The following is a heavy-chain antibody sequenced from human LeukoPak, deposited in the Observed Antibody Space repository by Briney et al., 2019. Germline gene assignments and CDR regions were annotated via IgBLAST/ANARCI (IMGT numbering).Heavy chain of an antibody. D-gene: IGHD4-17*01. CDR2: IYYSGST. J-gene: IGHJ3*02. CDR1: SGSISSSSYY. V-gene: IGHV4-39*01. Sequence: PSETLSLTCTVSSGSISSSSYYWGWIRQPPGKGLEWIGSIYYSGSTYYNPSLKGRVTISVDTSKNQFSLKLSSVTAADTAVYYCARLSVSGNTVTNAFDIWGQGTMVTVSS. CDR3: ARLSVSGNTVTNAFDI.